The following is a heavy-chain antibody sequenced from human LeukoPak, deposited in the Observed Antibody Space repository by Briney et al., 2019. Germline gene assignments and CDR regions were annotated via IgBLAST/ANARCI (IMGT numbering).Heavy chain of an antibody. D-gene: IGHD3-22*01. CDR2: INPNSGGT. CDR3: ARPRYTYYYGSREFDY. J-gene: IGHJ4*02. CDR1: GYTFTGYY. V-gene: IGHV1-2*02. Sequence: ASVKVSCKASGYTFTGYYMHWVRQAPGQGLEWMGWINPNSGGTNYAQKFQGRVTMTRDTSISTAYMELRSLRSDDTAVYYCARPRYTYYYGSREFDYWGQGTLVTVSS.